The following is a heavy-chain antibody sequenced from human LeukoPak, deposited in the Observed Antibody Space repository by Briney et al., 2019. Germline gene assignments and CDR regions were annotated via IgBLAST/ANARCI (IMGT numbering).Heavy chain of an antibody. V-gene: IGHV4-59*01. CDR2: IYYSGST. CDR1: GGSISSYY. CDR3: ARDTGSGSYPDY. Sequence: SETLSLTCTVSGGSISSYYWSWIGQPPGKGLEWIGYIYYSGSTNYNPSLKSRVTISVDTSKNQFSLKLSSVTAADTAVYYCARDTGSGSYPDYWGQGTLVTVSS. J-gene: IGHJ4*02. D-gene: IGHD3-10*01.